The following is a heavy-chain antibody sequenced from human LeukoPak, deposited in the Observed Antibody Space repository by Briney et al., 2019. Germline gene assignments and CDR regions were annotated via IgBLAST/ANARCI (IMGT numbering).Heavy chain of an antibody. CDR3: ARAPGSYSKYFFDY. V-gene: IGHV1-2*02. J-gene: IGHJ4*02. D-gene: IGHD1-26*01. Sequence: ASVKVSCKASGYTFTGYYMHWVRQAPGQGLEWMGWINPNSGGTNYAQKFQGRVTITRDTSISTAYMELSRLRSDDTAVYFCARAPGSYSKYFFDYWGQGTLVTVSS. CDR2: INPNSGGT. CDR1: GYTFTGYY.